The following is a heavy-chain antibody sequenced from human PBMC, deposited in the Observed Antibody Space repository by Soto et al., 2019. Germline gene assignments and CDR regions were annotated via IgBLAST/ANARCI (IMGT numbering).Heavy chain of an antibody. J-gene: IGHJ4*02. CDR2: IWYDGSNK. CDR3: ARAEVYLADLSFVHY. CDR1: GFTFSSYG. D-gene: IGHD3-16*02. V-gene: IGHV3-33*01. Sequence: GGSLRLCCAASGFTFSSYGMHWVRQAPGKGLEWVAVIWYDGSNKYYADSVKGRFTISRDNSKNTLYLQMNSLRAEDTAVYYCARAEVYLADLSFVHYWGQGTLVTVSS.